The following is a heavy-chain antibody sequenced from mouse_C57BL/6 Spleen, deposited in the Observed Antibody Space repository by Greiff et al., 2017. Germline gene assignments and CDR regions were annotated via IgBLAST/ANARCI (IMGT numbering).Heavy chain of an antibody. CDR1: GYSITSGYY. V-gene: IGHV3-6*01. CDR3: APYDGYYSYYAMDY. CDR2: ISYDGSN. Sequence: EVKLQESGPGLVKPSQSLSLTCSVTGYSITSGYYWNWIRQFPGNKLEWMGYISYDGSNNYNPSLKNRISITRDTSKNQFFLKLNSVTTEDTATYYCAPYDGYYSYYAMDYWGQGTSVTVSS. D-gene: IGHD2-3*01. J-gene: IGHJ4*01.